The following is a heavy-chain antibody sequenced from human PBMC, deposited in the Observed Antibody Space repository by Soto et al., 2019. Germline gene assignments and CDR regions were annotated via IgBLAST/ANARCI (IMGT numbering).Heavy chain of an antibody. D-gene: IGHD3-22*01. CDR2: IFSNDEK. J-gene: IGHJ4*02. CDR1: GFSLSNARMG. CDR3: ARIQRDHYASSALFFDY. V-gene: IGHV2-26*01. Sequence: QVTLKESGPVLVKPTETLTLTCTVSGFSLSNARMGVSWIRQPPGKALEWLAYIFSNDEKSYSTSLKSRLTISKDTSKSQVVLTMTNMDPVDTATYYCARIQRDHYASSALFFDYWGQGTLVTVSS.